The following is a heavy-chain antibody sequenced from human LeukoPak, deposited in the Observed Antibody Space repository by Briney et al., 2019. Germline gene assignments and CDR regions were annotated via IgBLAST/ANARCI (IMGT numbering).Heavy chain of an antibody. Sequence: NPSETLSLTCTVSGGSISSGDYYWSWIRQPPGKGLEWIGYIYYSGSTYYNPSLKSRVTISVDTSKNQFSLKLSSVTAADTAVYYCASTQFVDFWSGYYSYYYYYMDVWGKGTTVTVSS. V-gene: IGHV4-30-4*02. CDR2: IYYSGST. CDR3: ASTQFVDFWSGYYSYYYYYMDV. J-gene: IGHJ6*03. D-gene: IGHD3-3*01. CDR1: GGSISSGDYY.